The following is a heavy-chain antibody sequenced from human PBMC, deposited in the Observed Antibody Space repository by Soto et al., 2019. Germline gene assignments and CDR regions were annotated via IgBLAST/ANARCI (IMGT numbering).Heavy chain of an antibody. CDR1: GFTFSSYD. CDR3: AKDRGEWELLYYYYGMDV. Sequence: QVQLVESGGGVVQPGRSLRLSCAASGFTFSSYDMHWVRQAPGKGLEWVAVISYDGSNKYYADSVKGRFTISRDNSKNTLYLQMNSLRAEDTAVYYCAKDRGEWELLYYYYGMDVWGQGTTVTVSS. V-gene: IGHV3-30*18. D-gene: IGHD1-26*01. J-gene: IGHJ6*02. CDR2: ISYDGSNK.